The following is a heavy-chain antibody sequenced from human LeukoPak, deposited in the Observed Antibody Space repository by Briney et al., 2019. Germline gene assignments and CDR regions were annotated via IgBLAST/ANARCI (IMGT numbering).Heavy chain of an antibody. D-gene: IGHD6-13*01. V-gene: IGHV3-23*01. J-gene: IGHJ4*02. Sequence: GGSLRLSCAASGFTVSSNYMTWVRQAPGRGLEWVSSVDGGGGGTYYADSVKGRFTISRDNSKDTLYLQMNGLRAEDTAVNFCAKQSAGSAAWYSLHYDFWGQGTLVTVSS. CDR3: AKQSAGSAAWYSLHYDF. CDR1: GFTVSSNY. CDR2: VDGGGGGT.